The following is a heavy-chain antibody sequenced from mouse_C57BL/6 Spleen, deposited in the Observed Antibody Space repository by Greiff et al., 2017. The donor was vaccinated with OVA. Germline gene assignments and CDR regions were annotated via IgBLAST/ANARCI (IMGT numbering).Heavy chain of an antibody. CDR2: FHPYNDDT. D-gene: IGHD2-4*01. J-gene: IGHJ2*01. CDR3: ARGLRQKNYFYY. CDR1: GYTFTTYP. V-gene: IGHV1-47*01. Sequence: QVQLKESGAELVKPGASVKMSCKASGYTFTTYPIEWMKQNHGKSLEWIGNFHPYNDDTKYNEKFKGKATLTVEKSSSTVYLELSRLTSDDSAVYYCARGLRQKNYFYYWGQGTTLTVSS.